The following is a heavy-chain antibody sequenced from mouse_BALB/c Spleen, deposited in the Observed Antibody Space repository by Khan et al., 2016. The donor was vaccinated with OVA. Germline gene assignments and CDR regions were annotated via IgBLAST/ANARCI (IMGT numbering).Heavy chain of an antibody. J-gene: IGHJ4*01. V-gene: IGHV2-6-1*01. D-gene: IGHD2-10*01. CDR1: GFSLTNYG. CDR3: ARQPYYHYNIMDY. CDR2: IWSDGST. Sequence: QVQLKQSGPGLAAPSQSLSITCTISGFSLTNYGVHWVRQPPGKGLEWLAVIWSDGSTTYNSALKSRLTITKDNSQSQVFLKMYSLQTDDTAIYFCARQPYYHYNIMDYWGQGTSVTVSS.